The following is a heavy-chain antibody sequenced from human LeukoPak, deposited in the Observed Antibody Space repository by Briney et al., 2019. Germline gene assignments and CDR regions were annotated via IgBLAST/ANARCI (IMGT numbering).Heavy chain of an antibody. J-gene: IGHJ4*02. CDR1: GFTFCSYS. Sequence: RGSLRLSRAASGFTFCSYSMNWGRQAPGKGLEWVSSISSSSSYTYYADSVKGRFTISRDNAKNSLYLQMNSLRAEDTAVYYCARGVFGGVIVPFDYWGQGTLVTVSS. CDR2: ISSSSSYT. D-gene: IGHD3-16*02. V-gene: IGHV3-21*01. CDR3: ARGVFGGVIVPFDY.